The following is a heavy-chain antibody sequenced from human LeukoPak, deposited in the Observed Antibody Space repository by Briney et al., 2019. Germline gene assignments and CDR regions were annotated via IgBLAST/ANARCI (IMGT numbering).Heavy chain of an antibody. CDR2: IDGDGSST. D-gene: IGHD5-12*01. CDR1: GFTFSSYW. J-gene: IGHJ4*02. V-gene: IGHV3-74*01. CDR3: ARGYSGCFYY. Sequence: GGSLRLSCAASGFTFSSYWMQWVRQAPGKGLVWVSRIDGDGSSTNYADSVKGRFTISRDNAKNTLYLQMNSLRAEDTAVYHCARGYSGCFYYWGQGTLVTVSS.